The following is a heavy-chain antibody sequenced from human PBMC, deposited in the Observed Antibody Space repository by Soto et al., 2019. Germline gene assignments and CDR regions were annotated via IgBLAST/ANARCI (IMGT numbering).Heavy chain of an antibody. CDR3: ARDNILGILYGGMDV. D-gene: IGHD3-3*01. Sequence: PSETLSLTCTVSGGSISSGGYYWSWIHQPPGKGLEWIGYIYYSGSTYYNPSLKSRVTISVDTSKNQFSLKLSSVTAADTAVYYCARDNILGILYGGMDVWGQGTTVTVSS. V-gene: IGHV4-30-4*01. CDR2: IYYSGST. CDR1: GGSISSGGYY. J-gene: IGHJ6*02.